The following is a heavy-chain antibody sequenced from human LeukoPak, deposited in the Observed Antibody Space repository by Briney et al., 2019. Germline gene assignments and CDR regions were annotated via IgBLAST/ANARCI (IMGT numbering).Heavy chain of an antibody. CDR1: GFTSSSYT. J-gene: IGHJ4*02. CDR3: AKDGGLWVSAHWGDS. V-gene: IGHV3-23*01. Sequence: GSLRLSCAASGFTSSSYTMSWVRQAPGKGLEWVSTITTSDGNTYYADSVKGRFTVSRDNSKNTLYLQMNSLRAEDTAVYYCAKDGGLWVSAHWGDSWGRGTLVTVSS. D-gene: IGHD7-27*01. CDR2: ITTSDGNT.